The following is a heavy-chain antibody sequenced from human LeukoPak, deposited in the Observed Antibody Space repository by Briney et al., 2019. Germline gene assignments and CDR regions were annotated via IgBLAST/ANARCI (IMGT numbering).Heavy chain of an antibody. J-gene: IGHJ4*02. CDR3: ARDPPGSVGIEYYFDY. D-gene: IGHD6-13*01. Sequence: GGSLRLSCAASGFTFSSYGMHWVRQAPGKGLEWVAVIWYDGSNKYYADSVKGRFTISRDNSKNTLYLQMHSLRAEDTAVYYCARDPPGSVGIEYYFDYWGQGALVTVSS. CDR1: GFTFSSYG. CDR2: IWYDGSNK. V-gene: IGHV3-33*01.